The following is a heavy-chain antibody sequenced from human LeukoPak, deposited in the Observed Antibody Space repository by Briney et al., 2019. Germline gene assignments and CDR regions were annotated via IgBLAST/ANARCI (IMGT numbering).Heavy chain of an antibody. CDR3: AKGGSSSWDALEY. CDR2: IRYDGSNK. CDR1: GFTFRSYS. D-gene: IGHD6-13*01. J-gene: IGHJ4*02. Sequence: TGGSLRLSCAASGFTFRSYSMHWVRQAPGKGLEWVAFIRYDGSNKYYGDSVKGRFTISRDNSKNTLYLQMDSLRTEDTAVYYCAKGGSSSWDALEYWGQGTLVTVSS. V-gene: IGHV3-30*02.